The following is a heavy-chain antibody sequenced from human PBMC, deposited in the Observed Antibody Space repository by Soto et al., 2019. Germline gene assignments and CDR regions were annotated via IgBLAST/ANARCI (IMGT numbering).Heavy chain of an antibody. CDR1: RFTFSTYS. CDR3: ARLPDYGDTFDY. Sequence: EVQLVESGGGLVKPGGSLRLSCAASRFTFSTYSMNWVRQAPGKGLEWVSSISSSSTYIYYADSVKGRFTISRDNAKNSLSLQMNSLRAEDTAVYYCARLPDYGDTFDYWGQGTLVTVSS. CDR2: ISSSSTYI. J-gene: IGHJ4*02. V-gene: IGHV3-21*01. D-gene: IGHD4-17*01.